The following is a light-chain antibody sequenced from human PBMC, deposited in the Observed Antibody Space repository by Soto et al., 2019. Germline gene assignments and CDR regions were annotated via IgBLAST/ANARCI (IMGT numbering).Light chain of an antibody. J-gene: IGKJ5*01. CDR3: QQYFTSPIT. V-gene: IGKV3D-15*02. CDR2: GAS. Sequence: EIVMTQSPATLSVSRVERATLSCSASQSVNSRLAWYQHKPGQAPRLLISGASNRASGIPARFSGWGSGTDFTLTINRVDPADFAFYYCQQYFTSPITFGQGTRLENK. CDR1: QSVNSR.